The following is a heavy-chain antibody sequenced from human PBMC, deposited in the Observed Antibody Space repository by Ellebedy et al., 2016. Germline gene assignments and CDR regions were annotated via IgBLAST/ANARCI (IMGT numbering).Heavy chain of an antibody. CDR1: GFTFDDYA. J-gene: IGHJ4*02. CDR3: AKDLERGLEWSQSAFDY. V-gene: IGHV3-9*01. CDR2: ISWNSDNI. Sequence: GGSLRLXCAASGFTFDDYAMHWVRQAPGKGLEWVSGISWNSDNIGSADSVKGRFTISRDNAKNSLYLQMNSLRAEDTALYYCAKDLERGLEWSQSAFDYWGQGTLVTVSS. D-gene: IGHD3-3*01.